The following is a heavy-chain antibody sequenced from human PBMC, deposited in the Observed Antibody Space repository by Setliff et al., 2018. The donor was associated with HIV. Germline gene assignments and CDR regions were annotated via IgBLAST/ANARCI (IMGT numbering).Heavy chain of an antibody. CDR2: ISGSGGAI. J-gene: IGHJ4*02. CDR3: ANDQWDC. CDR1: GFTFSSYA. D-gene: IGHD6-19*01. V-gene: IGHV3-23*01. Sequence: GGSLRLSCAASGFTFSSYAMSWVRQAPGKGLEWVTTISGSGGAIHYADSVKGRFTISRDNSKNTVHLQMNSLRAEDTAVYYCANDQWDCWGQGTLVTVPQ.